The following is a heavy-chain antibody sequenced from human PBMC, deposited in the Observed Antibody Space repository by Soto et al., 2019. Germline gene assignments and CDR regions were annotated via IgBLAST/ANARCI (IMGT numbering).Heavy chain of an antibody. CDR1: GGTFSSYT. V-gene: IGHV1-69*02. D-gene: IGHD1-26*01. CDR3: ATAPPWSRSYAKFDY. CDR2: IIPILGIA. Sequence: QVQLVQSGAEVKKPGSSVKVSCKASGGTFSSYTISWVRQAPGQGLEWMGRIIPILGIANYAQKFQGRVTITADKSTSTAYMELSSLRSEDTAVYYCATAPPWSRSYAKFDYWGQGTLVTVSS. J-gene: IGHJ4*02.